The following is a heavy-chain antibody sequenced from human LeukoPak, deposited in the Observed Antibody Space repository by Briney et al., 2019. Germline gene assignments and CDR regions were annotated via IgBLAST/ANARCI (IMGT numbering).Heavy chain of an antibody. CDR1: GGSISSGGYY. D-gene: IGHD4-23*01. CDR2: IYYSGST. J-gene: IGHJ5*02. CDR3: ARDDYGGNSGGNWFDP. Sequence: SETLSLTCTVSGGSISSGGYYWSWIRQHPGQGLEWIGYIYYSGSTYYIPSLKSRVTISVDTSKNQFSLKLSSVTAADTAVYYCARDDYGGNSGGNWFDPWGQGTLVTVSS. V-gene: IGHV4-31*03.